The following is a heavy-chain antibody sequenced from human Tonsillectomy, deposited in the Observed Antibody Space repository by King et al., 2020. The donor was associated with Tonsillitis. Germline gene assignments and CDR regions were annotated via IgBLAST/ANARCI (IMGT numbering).Heavy chain of an antibody. CDR3: ARDGVDGAIFGPGDY. D-gene: IGHD3-3*01. CDR2: ISYDGNNE. CDR1: GFTFSNYA. J-gene: IGHJ4*02. V-gene: IGHV3-30-3*01. Sequence: VQLVESGGGVVQPGRSLGLSCAASGFTFSNYAIHWVRQAPGQGLEWVALISYDGNNEYYADSVKGRFTISRDSSKNTVYLHMYSLTTEDTAVYYCARDGVDGAIFGPGDYWGQGTLVTVSS.